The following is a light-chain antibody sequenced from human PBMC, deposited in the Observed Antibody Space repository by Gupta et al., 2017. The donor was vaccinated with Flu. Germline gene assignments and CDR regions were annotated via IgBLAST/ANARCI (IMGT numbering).Light chain of an antibody. CDR3: QQYNSYWT. V-gene: IGKV1-5*03. J-gene: IGKJ1*01. CDR2: KSS. Sequence: DIQMTPSPSTLSASVGDRVTITCRASQSISSWLAWYQQKPGKAPKLLIYKSSSLESGVQSRFSGSGSGTEFTLTINSLQPDDLATYYCQQYNSYWTFGQGTKVEIK. CDR1: QSISSW.